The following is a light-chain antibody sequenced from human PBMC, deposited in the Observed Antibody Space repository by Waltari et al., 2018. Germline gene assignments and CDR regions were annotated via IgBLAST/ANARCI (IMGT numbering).Light chain of an antibody. CDR3: QQYNNWPPGT. Sequence: TVVTQSPATLSVSPGERVILSCRTSRTIGLRLAWYQQKPGQAPRLLIYHASTRATGVPARFSGSGSEAEFTLTISSLQSEDVAVYYCQQYNNWPPGTFGQGTKVEI. J-gene: IGKJ1*01. CDR2: HAS. CDR1: RTIGLR. V-gene: IGKV3-15*01.